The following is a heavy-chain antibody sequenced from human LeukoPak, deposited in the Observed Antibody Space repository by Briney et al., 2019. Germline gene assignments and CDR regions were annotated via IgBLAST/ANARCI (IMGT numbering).Heavy chain of an antibody. Sequence: ASVKVSCKASGYTFTSYGISWVRLAPGQGLEWMGWISAYNGNTSYAQKLQGRVTMTTETSTSTAYMELRSLRSDDTAVYYCAREVDTGMVKYYYGMDVWGQGTTVTVSS. D-gene: IGHD5-18*01. CDR1: GYTFTSYG. CDR3: AREVDTGMVKYYYGMDV. J-gene: IGHJ6*02. CDR2: ISAYNGNT. V-gene: IGHV1-18*01.